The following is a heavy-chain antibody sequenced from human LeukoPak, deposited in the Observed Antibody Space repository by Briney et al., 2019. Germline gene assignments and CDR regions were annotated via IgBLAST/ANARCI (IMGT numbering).Heavy chain of an antibody. CDR1: GFTFSSYG. V-gene: IGHV3-33*01. J-gene: IGHJ6*02. Sequence: PGRSLRLSCAASGFTFSSYGMHWVRQAPGKGLEWVAVIWYDGSNKYYADSVKGRFTISRDNSRNTLYLQMNSLRAEDTAVYYCARDLLRGPGRDYYYYYGMDVWGQGTTVTVSS. D-gene: IGHD3-10*01. CDR2: IWYDGSNK. CDR3: ARDLLRGPGRDYYYYYGMDV.